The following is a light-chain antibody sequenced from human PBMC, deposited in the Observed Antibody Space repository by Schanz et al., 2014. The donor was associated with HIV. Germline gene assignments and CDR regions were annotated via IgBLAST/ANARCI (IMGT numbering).Light chain of an antibody. CDR3: NSYTSTATVI. J-gene: IGLJ2*01. CDR1: SSDVGGYNY. Sequence: QSALTQPASVSGSPGQSITISCTGTSSDVGGYNYVSWYQQHPDKAPKLMIYDVSDRPSGVSNRFSASKSGSAASLTIFGLQTDDEAHYYCNSYTSTATVIFGVGTKLTVL. CDR2: DVS. V-gene: IGLV2-14*03.